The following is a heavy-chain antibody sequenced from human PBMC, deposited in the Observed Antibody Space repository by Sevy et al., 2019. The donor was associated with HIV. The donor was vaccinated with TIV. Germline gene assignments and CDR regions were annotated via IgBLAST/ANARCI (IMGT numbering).Heavy chain of an antibody. CDR3: ARDRLVYFDY. D-gene: IGHD3-9*01. J-gene: IGHJ4*02. Sequence: SETLSLTCTVSAGSISSYYWSWIRQPPGKGLEWIGYIYYSGSTNYNPSLKSRVTISVDTSKNQFSLKLSSVTAADTAVYYCARDRLVYFDYWGQGTLVTVSS. CDR2: IYYSGST. CDR1: AGSISSYY. V-gene: IGHV4-59*01.